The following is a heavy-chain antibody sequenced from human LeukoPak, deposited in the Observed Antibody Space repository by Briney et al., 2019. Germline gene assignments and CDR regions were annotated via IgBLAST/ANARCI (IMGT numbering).Heavy chain of an antibody. CDR3: AKDHYYGSGSYSTFDY. CDR1: EFTFSSYG. D-gene: IGHD3-10*01. J-gene: IGHJ4*02. CDR2: ISYDGSNK. Sequence: GGSLRLSCAASEFTFSSYGMHWVRQAPGKGLEWVAVISYDGSNKYYADSVKGRFTISRDNSKNTLYLQMNSLRAEDTAVYYCAKDHYYGSGSYSTFDYWGQGTLVTVSS. V-gene: IGHV3-30*18.